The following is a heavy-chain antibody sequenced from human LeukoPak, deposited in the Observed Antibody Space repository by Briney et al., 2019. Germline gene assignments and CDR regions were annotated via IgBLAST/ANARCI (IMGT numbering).Heavy chain of an antibody. J-gene: IGHJ5*02. D-gene: IGHD3-3*02. CDR2: ISSSSSTI. CDR3: ARTRGISNWFDP. Sequence: GGSLRLSCAASGFTFSSYSMNWVRQAPGKGREWVSFISSSSSTIYYADSVKGRFTISRDNAKNSLYLQMNSLRAEDTAVYYCARTRGISNWFDPWGQGTLVTVSS. V-gene: IGHV3-48*01. CDR1: GFTFSSYS.